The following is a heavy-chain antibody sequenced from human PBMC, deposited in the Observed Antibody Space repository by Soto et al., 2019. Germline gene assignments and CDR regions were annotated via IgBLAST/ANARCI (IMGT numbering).Heavy chain of an antibody. CDR3: AKDLDYYANTGALAY. CDR2: ISYDGSNK. CDR1: GFTFSSYG. V-gene: IGHV3-30*18. D-gene: IGHD3-22*01. Sequence: GGSLRLSCAASGFTFSSYGMHWVRQAPGKGLEWVAVISYDGSNKYYADSVKGRFTISRDNSKNTLYLQMNSLRAEDTAVYYCAKDLDYYANTGALAYWGQGALVTV. J-gene: IGHJ4*03.